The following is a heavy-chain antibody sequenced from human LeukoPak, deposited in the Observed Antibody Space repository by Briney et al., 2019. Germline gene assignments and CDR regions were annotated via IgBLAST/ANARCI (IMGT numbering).Heavy chain of an antibody. V-gene: IGHV3-66*01. CDR2: IYSGGST. CDR3: ARVYSWFGESHFDY. J-gene: IGHJ4*02. D-gene: IGHD3-10*01. CDR1: GFTVSSNY. Sequence: GGSLGLSCAASGFTVSSNYMSWVRQAPGKGLEWVSVIYSGGSTYYADSVKGRFTISRDNSKNTLYLQMNSLRAEDTAVYYCARVYSWFGESHFDYWGQGTLVTVSS.